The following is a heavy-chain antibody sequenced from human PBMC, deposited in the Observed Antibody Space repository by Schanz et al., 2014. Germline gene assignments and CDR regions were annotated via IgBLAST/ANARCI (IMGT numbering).Heavy chain of an antibody. CDR1: GITFSSHS. J-gene: IGHJ4*02. V-gene: IGHV3-21*01. CDR2: ISYGTSYI. Sequence: VQVVQSGGGLVQPGGSLRLSCAASGITFSSHSFNWVRQAPGKGLEWVSSISYGTSYIYYAESVKGRFTMSRDNAKNSVFLQMNSLRAEDTAVYYCVRDSFFAFDYWGQGTLVTVSS. D-gene: IGHD3-3*01. CDR3: VRDSFFAFDY.